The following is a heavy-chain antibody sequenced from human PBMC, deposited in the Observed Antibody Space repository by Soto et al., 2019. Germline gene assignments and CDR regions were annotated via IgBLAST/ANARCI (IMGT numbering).Heavy chain of an antibody. CDR2: TYYRSKWYN. CDR1: GDSVSSNNIA. V-gene: IGHV6-1*01. D-gene: IGHD2-15*01. J-gene: IGHJ4*02. CDR3: ERGRWSTFDY. Sequence: SQTLSLTCAVSGDSVSSNNIAWNWLRQSPWRGLEWLGRTYYRSKWYNEYAVSVRSRITINLDTSKNQFSLQLNSVTQEDTAVYYCERGRWSTFDYWGQGAQVTVSS.